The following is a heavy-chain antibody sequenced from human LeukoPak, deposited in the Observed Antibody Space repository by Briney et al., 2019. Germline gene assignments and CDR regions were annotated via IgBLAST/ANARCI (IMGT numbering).Heavy chain of an antibody. D-gene: IGHD3-22*01. V-gene: IGHV7-4-1*02. CDR1: GYTFTSYA. CDR2: INTNTGNP. CDR3: ARDLSDDSSGYPNWFDP. Sequence: ASVKVSCKASGYTFTSYAMNWVRQAPGQGLEWMGWINTNTGNPTYAQGFTGRFVFSLDTSVSTAYLQISSLKAEDTAVYHCARDLSDDSSGYPNWFDPWGQGTLVTVSS. J-gene: IGHJ5*02.